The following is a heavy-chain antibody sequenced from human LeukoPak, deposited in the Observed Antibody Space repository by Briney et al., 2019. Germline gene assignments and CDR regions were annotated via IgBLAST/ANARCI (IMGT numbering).Heavy chain of an antibody. CDR3: ARGGVQLWLRNWFDP. CDR2: INHSGST. J-gene: IGHJ5*02. Sequence: SETLSLTCAVYGGSFSDYYWSWIRQPPGKGLEWIGEINHSGSTNYNPSLKSRVTISVDTSKNQFSLKLSSVTAADTAVYYCARGGVQLWLRNWFDPWGQGTLVTVSS. D-gene: IGHD5-18*01. CDR1: GGSFSDYY. V-gene: IGHV4-34*01.